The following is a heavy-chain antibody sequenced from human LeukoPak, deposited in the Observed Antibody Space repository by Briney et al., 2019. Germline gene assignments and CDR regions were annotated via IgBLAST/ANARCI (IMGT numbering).Heavy chain of an antibody. Sequence: GGSLRLSCAASGFTFDDYGLSWVRQVPGKGLEWVSAISGSGGSTYYADSVKGRFTISRDNSKNTLYLQMNSLRAEDTAVYYCAKASARWYYDYVWGSYRSGALDYWGQGTLVTVSS. V-gene: IGHV3-23*01. CDR2: ISGSGGST. D-gene: IGHD3-16*02. CDR1: GFTFDDYG. J-gene: IGHJ4*02. CDR3: AKASARWYYDYVWGSYRSGALDY.